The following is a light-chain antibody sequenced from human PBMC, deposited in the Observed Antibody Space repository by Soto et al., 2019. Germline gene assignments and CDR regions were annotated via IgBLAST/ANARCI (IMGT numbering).Light chain of an antibody. CDR1: QDIAAY. CDR3: QQSYSTPIT. Sequence: DIQATQSPSSVSASVGDRVTITCRASQDIAAYLAWYQHKPGRAPELLIHAASSLQSGVPSRFSGSGSGTDFTLTINSLQPEDFATYYCQQSYSTPITFGGGTKVDIK. V-gene: IGKV1D-12*01. J-gene: IGKJ4*01. CDR2: AAS.